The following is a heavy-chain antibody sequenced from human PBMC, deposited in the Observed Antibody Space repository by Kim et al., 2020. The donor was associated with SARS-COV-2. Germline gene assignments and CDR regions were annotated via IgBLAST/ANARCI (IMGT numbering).Heavy chain of an antibody. J-gene: IGHJ4*02. Sequence: GGSPRLSCAASGFTFSSSAMSWVRQAPGKGLEFVSGISDSGGSTYYADSVKGRFTISRDNSKNTLHLQMNSLRAEDTAVYYCAGGYYYFDCWGQGTLVA. CDR2: ISDSGGST. D-gene: IGHD3-10*01. CDR1: GFTFSSSA. V-gene: IGHV3-23*01. CDR3: AGGYYYFDC.